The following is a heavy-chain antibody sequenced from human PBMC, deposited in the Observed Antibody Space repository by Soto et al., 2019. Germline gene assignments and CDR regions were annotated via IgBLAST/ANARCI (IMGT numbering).Heavy chain of an antibody. CDR1: GFTFNNAW. J-gene: IGHJ3*02. CDR3: AKDQGDGYNFFRAFDI. V-gene: IGHV3-15*01. Sequence: GGSLRLSCAASGFTFNNAWMSWVRQAPGKGLEWVGRIKSTVDGGTTDYAAPVKGRFTISRDNSKNTLYLQMNSLRAEDTAVYYCAKDQGDGYNFFRAFDIWGQGTMVTVSS. D-gene: IGHD5-12*01. CDR2: IKSTVDGGTT.